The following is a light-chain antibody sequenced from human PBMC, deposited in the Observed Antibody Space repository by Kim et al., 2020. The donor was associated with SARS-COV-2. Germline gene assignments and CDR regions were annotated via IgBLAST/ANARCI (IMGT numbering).Light chain of an antibody. CDR2: EDN. V-gene: IGLV6-57*03. J-gene: IGLJ3*02. CDR3: QSYDSSNLWV. Sequence: KTVAIACTRITGSIASNYVQWYQQRPGSAPTTVIYEDNQRPSGVPDRFSGSIDSSSNSASLTISGLKTEDEADYYCQSYDSSNLWVFGGGTQLTVL. CDR1: TGSIASNY.